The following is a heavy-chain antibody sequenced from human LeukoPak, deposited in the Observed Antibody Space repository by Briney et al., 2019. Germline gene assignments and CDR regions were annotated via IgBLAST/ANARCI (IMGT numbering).Heavy chain of an antibody. CDR2: SSHDGSNN. CDR3: TRGFYYDSGAYYFDY. V-gene: IGHV3-30*04. Sequence: GGSLRLSCAASGFTFSSYTMHWVRQAPGKGLEWVAVSSHDGSNNYYADSVKGRFTISRDNSKNTLYLQMNSLRAEDTAIYYCTRGFYYDSGAYYFDYWGQGTLVTVSS. CDR1: GFTFSSYT. J-gene: IGHJ4*02. D-gene: IGHD3-22*01.